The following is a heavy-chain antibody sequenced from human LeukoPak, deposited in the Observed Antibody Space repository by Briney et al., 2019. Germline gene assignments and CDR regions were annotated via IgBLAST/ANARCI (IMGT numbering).Heavy chain of an antibody. V-gene: IGHV4-59*01. CDR2: IYYSGST. D-gene: IGHD5-18*01. Sequence: SETLSLTCTVSGGSLSSYYWSWIRQPPGKGLEWIGYIYYSGSTNYNPSLKSRVTISVDTSKNQFSLKLSSVTAADTAVYYCARDSRGYSYGYRKYYYGMDVWGQGTTVTVSS. CDR3: ARDSRGYSYGYRKYYYGMDV. J-gene: IGHJ6*02. CDR1: GGSLSSYY.